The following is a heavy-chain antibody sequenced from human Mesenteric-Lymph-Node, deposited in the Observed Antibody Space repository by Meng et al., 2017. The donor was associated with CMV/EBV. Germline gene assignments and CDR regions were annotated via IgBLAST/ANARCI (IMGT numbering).Heavy chain of an antibody. CDR3: ASTKYDFWGGVDY. CDR1: GGSISSSSYY. V-gene: IGHV4-39*07. CDR2: IYYSGST. D-gene: IGHD3-3*01. Sequence: SETLSLTCTVSGGSISSSSYYWGWIRQPPGKGLEWIGSIYYSGSTYYNPSLKSRVTISVDTSKNQFSLKLSSVTAADTAVYYCASTKYDFWGGVDYWGQGSLVTVSS. J-gene: IGHJ4*02.